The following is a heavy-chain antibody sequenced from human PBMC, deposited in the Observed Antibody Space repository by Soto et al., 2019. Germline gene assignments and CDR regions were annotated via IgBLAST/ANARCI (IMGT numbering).Heavy chain of an antibody. CDR1: GFTFSSYA. Sequence: SGGSLRLSCAASGFTFSSYAMHWVRQAPGKGLEWVAVISYDGSNKYYADSVKGRFTISRDNSKNTLYLQMNSLRAEDTAVYYCARDSQGSSAFDYWGQGTLVTVS. CDR2: ISYDGSNK. CDR3: ARDSQGSSAFDY. D-gene: IGHD6-6*01. J-gene: IGHJ4*02. V-gene: IGHV3-30-3*01.